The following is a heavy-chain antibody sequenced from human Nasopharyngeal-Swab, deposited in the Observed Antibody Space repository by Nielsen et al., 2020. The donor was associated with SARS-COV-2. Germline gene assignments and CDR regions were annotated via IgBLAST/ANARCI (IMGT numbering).Heavy chain of an antibody. J-gene: IGHJ4*02. CDR1: GFTLSSYS. Sequence: GGSLRLSCAASGFTLSSYSMNWVRQAPGKGLEWVSSISSSSSYIFYADSVKGRFTISRDNAKNSLYLQMNSLRVEDTAAYYCARGRAAGNDYWGQGTLVTVSS. CDR3: ARGRAAGNDY. CDR2: ISSSSSYI. D-gene: IGHD6-13*01. V-gene: IGHV3-21*01.